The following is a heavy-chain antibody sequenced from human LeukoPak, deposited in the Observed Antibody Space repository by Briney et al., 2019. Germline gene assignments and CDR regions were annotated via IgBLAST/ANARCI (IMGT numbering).Heavy chain of an antibody. D-gene: IGHD4-17*01. CDR3: ARDPMDDYGDYPTYYYGMDV. CDR2: IYYSGST. Sequence: SQTLSLTCTVSGGSISSGGYYWSWIRQHPGKGLELIGYIYYSGSTYYNPSLKSRVTISVDTSKNQFSLKLSSVTAADTAVYYCARDPMDDYGDYPTYYYGMDVWGQGTTVTVSS. J-gene: IGHJ6*02. CDR1: GGSISSGGYY. V-gene: IGHV4-31*03.